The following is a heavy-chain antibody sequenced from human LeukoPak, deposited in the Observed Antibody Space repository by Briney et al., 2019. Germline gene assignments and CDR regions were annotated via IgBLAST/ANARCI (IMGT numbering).Heavy chain of an antibody. CDR2: ISSSGSTI. Sequence: GGSLRLSCAASGFTFSSYSMNWVRQAPGKGLEWVSYISSSGSTIYYADSVKGRFTISRDNAKNSLYLQMNSLRVEDTAVYYCAELGITMIGGVWGKGTTVTISS. V-gene: IGHV3-48*04. J-gene: IGHJ6*04. CDR1: GFTFSSYS. CDR3: AELGITMIGGV. D-gene: IGHD3-10*02.